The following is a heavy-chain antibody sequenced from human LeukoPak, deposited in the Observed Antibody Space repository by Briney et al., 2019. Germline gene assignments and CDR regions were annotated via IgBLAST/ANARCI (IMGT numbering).Heavy chain of an antibody. D-gene: IGHD5-24*01. V-gene: IGHV1-69*02. Sequence: SVKVSCKASGYTFTSYYMHWVRQAPGQGLEWMGRIIPILGIANYAQKFQGRVTITADKSTSTAYMELSSLRSEDTAVYYCARLVEMATTRLVDYWGQGTLVTVSS. CDR3: ARLVEMATTRLVDY. CDR1: GYTFTSYY. J-gene: IGHJ4*02. CDR2: IIPILGIA.